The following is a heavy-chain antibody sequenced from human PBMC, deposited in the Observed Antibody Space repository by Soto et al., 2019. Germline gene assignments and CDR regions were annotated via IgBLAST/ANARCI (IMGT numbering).Heavy chain of an antibody. J-gene: IGHJ3*02. Sequence: QVQLQESGPGLVKPSETLSLTCTVAGGSISSSYWSWIRQPPGKGLEWIGYIYYSWSTNYNPSIRSRVTISGYTSKNQCSLKLSSVTAAETAVYYCARQQWLVLNAFAIWGQGTMVTVSS. D-gene: IGHD6-19*01. V-gene: IGHV4-59*01. CDR3: ARQQWLVLNAFAI. CDR1: GGSISSSY. CDR2: IYYSWST.